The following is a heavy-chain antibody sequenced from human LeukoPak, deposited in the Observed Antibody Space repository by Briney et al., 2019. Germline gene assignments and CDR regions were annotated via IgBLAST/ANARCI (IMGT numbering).Heavy chain of an antibody. CDR3: AKVYGGNSYAFDI. V-gene: IGHV3-23*01. CDR1: GFTFSSYA. CDR2: ISGSGGST. J-gene: IGHJ3*02. D-gene: IGHD4-23*01. Sequence: GGSLRLSCAASGFTFSSYAMSWVRQAPGKGLEWVSAISGSGGSTYYADSVKGRLTISRDNSKNTLYLQMNSLRAEDTAVYYCAKVYGGNSYAFDIWGQGTVVTVSS.